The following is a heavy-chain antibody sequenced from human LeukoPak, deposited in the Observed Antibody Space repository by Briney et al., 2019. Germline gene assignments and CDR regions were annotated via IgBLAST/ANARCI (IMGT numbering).Heavy chain of an antibody. Sequence: GGSLRLSCVASGFTFSDYYMSWIRQAPGKGLEWLSYISSSGNPISYADSVKGRYTISRDNAKNSLYLQMNSLRAEDTAVYYCARGLLGCSSTSCRADDAFDIWGQGTMVTVSS. J-gene: IGHJ3*02. V-gene: IGHV3-11*01. CDR1: GFTFSDYY. CDR2: ISSSGNPI. CDR3: ARGLLGCSSTSCRADDAFDI. D-gene: IGHD2-2*01.